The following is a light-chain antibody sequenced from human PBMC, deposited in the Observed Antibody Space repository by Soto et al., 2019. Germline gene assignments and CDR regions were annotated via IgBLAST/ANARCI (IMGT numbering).Light chain of an antibody. CDR3: QQSFSIPWT. Sequence: DIQMTQSPSSLSASIGDRVTITCRASQTISRYLNWYQQKPGRAPYLPSYAASSLHSGVPSRFSVSGSGTDFTLTITRLQPEDFATYYCQQSFSIPWTFGQGTKVDIK. CDR1: QTISRY. J-gene: IGKJ1*01. V-gene: IGKV1-39*01. CDR2: AAS.